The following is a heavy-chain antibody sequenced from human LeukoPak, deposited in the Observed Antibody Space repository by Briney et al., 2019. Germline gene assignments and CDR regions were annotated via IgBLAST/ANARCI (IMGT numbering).Heavy chain of an antibody. CDR1: GFTFDDYG. V-gene: IGHV3-20*04. CDR2: INWNGGST. J-gene: IGHJ3*02. D-gene: IGHD4-17*01. CDR3: AREVTVTTVTTDAFDI. Sequence: GGSLRLSCAASGFTFDDYGMSWVRQAPGKGLEWVSGINWNGGSTGYADSVKGRFTISSDNAKNSLYLQMNSLRAEDTALYYCAREVTVTTVTTDAFDIWGQGTMVTVSS.